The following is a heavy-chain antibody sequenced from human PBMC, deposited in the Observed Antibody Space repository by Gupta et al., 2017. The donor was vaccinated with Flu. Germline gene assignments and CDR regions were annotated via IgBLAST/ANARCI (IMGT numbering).Heavy chain of an antibody. CDR3: GRGLLLSLITIVRPSKKREFDY. V-gene: IGHV4-34*01. Sequence: QVQLQQWGAGLLKPSETLSLTCAVYGGSFSGYYWSWIRQPPGKGLEWIGEINHSGSTNYNPSLKSRVTITVDTSKNKVSLKLSSVTAADTALYYFGRGLLLSLITIVRPSKKREFDYWGQGTLVTVFS. D-gene: IGHD3-16*01. CDR2: INHSGST. CDR1: GGSFSGYY. J-gene: IGHJ4*02.